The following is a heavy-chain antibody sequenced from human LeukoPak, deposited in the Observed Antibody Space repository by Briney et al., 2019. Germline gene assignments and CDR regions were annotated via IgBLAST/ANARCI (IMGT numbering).Heavy chain of an antibody. CDR3: ARDRSYEGLNWFDP. Sequence: SETLSLTCTVSGDSISSSSYYWGWIRQPPGKGLEWIGSIYYSGSTYYNPSLKSRVTISVDTSKNQFSLKLSSVTAADTAVYYCARDRSYEGLNWFDPWGQGTLVTVSS. D-gene: IGHD5-18*01. CDR1: GDSISSSSYY. J-gene: IGHJ5*02. CDR2: IYYSGST. V-gene: IGHV4-39*07.